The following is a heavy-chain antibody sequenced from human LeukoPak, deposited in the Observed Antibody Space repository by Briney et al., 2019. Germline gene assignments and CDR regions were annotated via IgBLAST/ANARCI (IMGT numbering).Heavy chain of an antibody. CDR2: ISAYNGDT. V-gene: IGHV1-18*01. D-gene: IGHD1-26*01. J-gene: IGHJ3*02. Sequence: GASVKVSCKASGYTFTSYGINWVRQAPGQGLEWMGWISAYNGDTNYAQKFQGRVTITADKSTSTAYMELSSLRSEDTAVYYCARGGGSYFPNSAPTAEDAFDIWGQGTMVTVSS. CDR3: ARGGGSYFPNSAPTAEDAFDI. CDR1: GYTFTSYG.